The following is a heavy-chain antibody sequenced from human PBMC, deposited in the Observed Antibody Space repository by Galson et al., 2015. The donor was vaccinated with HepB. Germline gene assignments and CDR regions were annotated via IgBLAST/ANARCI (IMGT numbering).Heavy chain of an antibody. CDR2: ISAYNGNT. V-gene: IGHV1-18*01. J-gene: IGHJ4*02. CDR3: AAGWELLPFDY. Sequence: SVKVSCKAPGYTFTSYGISWVRQAPGQGLEWMGWISAYNGNTNYAQKLQGRVTMTTDTSTSTAYLQWSSLKASDTAMYYCAAGWELLPFDYWGQGTLVTVSS. CDR1: GYTFTSYG. D-gene: IGHD1-26*01.